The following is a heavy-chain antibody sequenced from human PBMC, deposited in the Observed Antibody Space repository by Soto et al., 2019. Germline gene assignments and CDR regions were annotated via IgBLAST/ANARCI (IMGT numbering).Heavy chain of an antibody. J-gene: IGHJ4*02. V-gene: IGHV4-4*02. CDR1: SGSISSSNW. CDR3: ASRIAAAGRPFDY. Sequence: TSETLSLTCAVSSGSISSSNWWSWVRQPPGKGLEWIGEIYHSGSTNYNPSLKSRVTISVDKSKNQFSLKLSSVTAADTAVYYCASRIAAAGRPFDYWGQGTLVTVSS. D-gene: IGHD6-13*01. CDR2: IYHSGST.